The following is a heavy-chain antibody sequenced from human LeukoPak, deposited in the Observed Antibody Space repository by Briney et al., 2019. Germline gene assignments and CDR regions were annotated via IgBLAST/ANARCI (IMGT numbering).Heavy chain of an antibody. CDR2: MSRGGITI. V-gene: IGHV3-48*03. CDR3: ARERAGDPGGEEVFGAAPYDY. J-gene: IGHJ4*02. CDR1: GFTFSSYE. D-gene: IGHD3-3*01. Sequence: GGSLRLSCAASGFTFSSYEMNWVRQAPGRGLEWISAMSRGGITIYYADSVKGRFTISRDDARNSVFLQMTSLRPDDTAIYYCARERAGDPGGEEVFGAAPYDYWGQGTLVTVSS.